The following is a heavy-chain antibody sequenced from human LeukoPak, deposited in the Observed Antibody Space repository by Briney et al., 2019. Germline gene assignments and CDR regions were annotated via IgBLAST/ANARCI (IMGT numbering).Heavy chain of an antibody. D-gene: IGHD3-9*01. J-gene: IGHJ4*02. CDR2: ISSSSSYI. CDR3: AREDNYDILTGYSKSIDY. V-gene: IGHV3-21*01. CDR1: GFTFSSYS. Sequence: GGSLRLSCAASGFTFSSYSMNWVRQAPGKGLEWVSSISSSSSYIYYADSVKGRFTISRDNAKNSLYLQMNSLRADDTAVYYCAREDNYDILTGYSKSIDYWGQGTLVTVSS.